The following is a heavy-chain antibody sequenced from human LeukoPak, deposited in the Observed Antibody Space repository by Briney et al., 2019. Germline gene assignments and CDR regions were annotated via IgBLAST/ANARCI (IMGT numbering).Heavy chain of an antibody. Sequence: PGGSLRLSCAASGFTVSSNYMSWVRQAPREGLEWVSVIYSGGSTYYADSVKGRFTVSRDNSKNTLYHQMNRLRAEDPAVYYCARVLGVPAATPTSQRRKASPGSSIAARPPTDYYYYYFMDVWGKGTTVTVSS. D-gene: IGHD6-6*01. J-gene: IGHJ6*03. CDR3: ARVLGVPAATPTSQRRKASPGSSIAARPPTDYYYYYFMDV. V-gene: IGHV3-53*01. CDR1: GFTVSSNY. CDR2: IYSGGST.